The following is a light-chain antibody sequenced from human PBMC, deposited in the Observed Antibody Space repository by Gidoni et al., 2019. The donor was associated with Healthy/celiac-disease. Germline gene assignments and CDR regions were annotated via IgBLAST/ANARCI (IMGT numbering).Light chain of an antibody. J-gene: IGLJ3*02. Sequence: SSELTQDTAVSVALGQTVRITCQGASLSSYYASWYQQKPGQAPVLVIYGKNNRPSGIPDRFSGSSSGNTASLTITGAQAEDEADYYCNSRDSSGNLWVFGGGTKLTVL. V-gene: IGLV3-19*01. CDR2: GKN. CDR3: NSRDSSGNLWV. CDR1: SLSSYY.